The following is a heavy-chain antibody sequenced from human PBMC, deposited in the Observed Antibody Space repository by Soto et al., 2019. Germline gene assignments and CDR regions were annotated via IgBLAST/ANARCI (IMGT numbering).Heavy chain of an antibody. CDR2: IYSSGVI. V-gene: IGHV4-31*03. D-gene: IGHD3-22*01. Sequence: SETLSLTCTVSGGSISSGGYYWTWIRQHPGKGLEWIGYIYSSGVIYYNPSLKSRVTVSVDTSKNQFSLKLSSVTAADTAVYYCARDNSGYSHFDYWGRGTLVT. J-gene: IGHJ4*02. CDR3: ARDNSGYSHFDY. CDR1: GGSISSGGYY.